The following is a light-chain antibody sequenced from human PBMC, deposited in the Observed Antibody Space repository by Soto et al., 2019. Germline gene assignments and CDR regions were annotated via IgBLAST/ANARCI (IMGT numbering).Light chain of an antibody. CDR3: QQYNNWPPLIT. Sequence: EIVMTQSPATLPVSPGERATLSCRASQSVSSNLAWYQQKPGQAPRLLIYGASIRATGIPARFSGSGSGTEFTLTISSLQSEDFAVYYCQQYNNWPPLITFGQGTRLEIK. CDR1: QSVSSN. CDR2: GAS. V-gene: IGKV3D-15*01. J-gene: IGKJ5*01.